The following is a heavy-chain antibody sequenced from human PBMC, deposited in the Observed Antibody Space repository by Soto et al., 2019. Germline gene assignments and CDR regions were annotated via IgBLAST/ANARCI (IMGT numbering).Heavy chain of an antibody. CDR3: VEGWNDF. CDR1: GFMFSSAW. J-gene: IGHJ4*02. CDR2: IKSTKDGGAR. D-gene: IGHD1-1*01. V-gene: IGHV3-15*01. Sequence: EVHVVESGGDLVEPGRSLRLSCVTSGFMFSSAWMSWVRQAPGKGLEWVARIKSTKDGGARDYAAPVNGRFSISRDDSKSTVYLQMNSLRVEDTALYYCVEGWNDFWGQGTLVTVSS.